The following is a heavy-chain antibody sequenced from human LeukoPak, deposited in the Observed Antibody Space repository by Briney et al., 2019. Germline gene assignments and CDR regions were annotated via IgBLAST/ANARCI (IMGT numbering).Heavy chain of an antibody. CDR1: GFTFSDYY. Sequence: GGSLRLSCAASGFTFSDYYMSWIRQAPGKGLEWVSYISSSGSTIYYADSVKGRFTISRDNAKNSLYLQMNSLRAEDTAVYYCARYSSSWYPPSLVSYYYGMDVWGQGTTVTVSS. CDR2: ISSSGSTI. CDR3: ARYSSSWYPPSLVSYYYGMDV. J-gene: IGHJ6*02. D-gene: IGHD6-13*01. V-gene: IGHV3-11*01.